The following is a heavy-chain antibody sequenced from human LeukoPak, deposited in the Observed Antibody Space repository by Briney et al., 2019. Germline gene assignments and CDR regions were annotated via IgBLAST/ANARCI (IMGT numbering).Heavy chain of an antibody. CDR1: GGTFSSYA. D-gene: IGHD1-14*01. V-gene: IGHV1-24*01. CDR3: ATQSPDDY. CDR2: FDPEDGET. Sequence: ASVKVSCKASGGTFSSYAISWVRQAPGQGLEWMGGFDPEDGETIYAQKFQGRVTMTEDTSTDTAYMELSSLRSEDTAVYYCATQSPDDYWGQGTLVTVSS. J-gene: IGHJ4*02.